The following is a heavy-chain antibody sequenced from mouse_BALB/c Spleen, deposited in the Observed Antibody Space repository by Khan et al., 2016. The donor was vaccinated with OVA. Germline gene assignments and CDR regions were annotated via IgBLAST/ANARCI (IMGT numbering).Heavy chain of an antibody. CDR1: GYSFTGYF. J-gene: IGHJ2*01. CDR3: ARKNGSDFDS. V-gene: IGHV1-20*02. D-gene: IGHD1-1*01. CDR2: INPHIGEA. Sequence: EVQLQQSGPELVKPGASVKISCTASGYSFTGYFMNWVMQSHGKSLEWIGRINPHIGEAFYNQKFKGKATLTVDESSSTAHMELRSLASEASAVYYCARKNGSDFDSWGQGTTLTVAS.